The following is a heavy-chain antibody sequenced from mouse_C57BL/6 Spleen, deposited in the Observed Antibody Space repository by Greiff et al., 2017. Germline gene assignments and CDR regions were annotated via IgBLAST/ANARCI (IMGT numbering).Heavy chain of an antibody. D-gene: IGHD1-1*01. CDR1: GFSLTSYG. CDR2: IWSGGST. Sequence: VQLQESGPGLVQPSQSLSITCTVSGFSLTSYGVHWVRQSPGKGLEWLGVIWSGGSTDYNAAFISRLSISKDNSKSQVFFKMNSLQADDTAIYYCARGHYYGSSSFMDYWGQGTSVTVSS. V-gene: IGHV2-2*01. J-gene: IGHJ4*01. CDR3: ARGHYYGSSSFMDY.